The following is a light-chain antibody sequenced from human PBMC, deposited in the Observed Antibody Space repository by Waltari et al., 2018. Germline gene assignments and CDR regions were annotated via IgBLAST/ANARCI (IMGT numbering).Light chain of an antibody. Sequence: EIILTQSPAPLSLSPGQTCKIFCRASQPVTSNLAWYQQKPGQAPKLLLYGPSTRATGIPDRFSGSGSGAEYTLTITSLQSEDFAVYYCQQYKTWPRTFGQGTKVEIK. CDR1: QPVTSN. V-gene: IGKV3-15*01. J-gene: IGKJ1*01. CDR2: GPS. CDR3: QQYKTWPRT.